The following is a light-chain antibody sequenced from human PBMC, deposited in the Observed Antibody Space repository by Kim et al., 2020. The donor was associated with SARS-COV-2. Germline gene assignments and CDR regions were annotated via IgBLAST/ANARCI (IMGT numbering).Light chain of an antibody. J-gene: IGKJ1*01. V-gene: IGKV1-6*01. Sequence: ASTGDSVPSTCRASQAIRKDVGWSQQKPGKAPTVLFYAASTFQSGVSSRFSGSGSGTDFTLTISSLQPEDFATYYCLQDSRYPRTFGQGTKVDIK. CDR1: QAIRKD. CDR2: AAS. CDR3: LQDSRYPRT.